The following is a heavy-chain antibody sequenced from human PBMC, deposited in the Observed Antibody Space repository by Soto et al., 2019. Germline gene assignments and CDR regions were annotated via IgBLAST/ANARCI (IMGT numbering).Heavy chain of an antibody. V-gene: IGHV4-34*01. CDR3: ATRITVFGLLIPPFDP. CDR1: GGSANGYY. D-gene: IGHD3-3*01. J-gene: IGHJ5*02. CDR2: INHTGGT. Sequence: SETLSLTCAVYGGSANGYYWNWIRQPPGKGLEWIGEINHTGGTHYNPSLKSRVTMSVDTSKNQFSLRLSSVTAADTAIYYCATRITVFGLLIPPFDPWGQGTQVTVSS.